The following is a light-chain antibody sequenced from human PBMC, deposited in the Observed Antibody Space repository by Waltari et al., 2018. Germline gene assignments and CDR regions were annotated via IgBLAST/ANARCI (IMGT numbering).Light chain of an antibody. J-gene: IGKJ1*01. Sequence: IVMTQSPATLSVSPGERATLSCRASQSVSSNLAWYQQKPGQAPRLLIYGASTRATGIPARFSGSVSGTEFTLTISSLQSEDFAVYYCQQYNNWPLTFGQGTKVEIK. CDR3: QQYNNWPLT. V-gene: IGKV3-15*01. CDR1: QSVSSN. CDR2: GAS.